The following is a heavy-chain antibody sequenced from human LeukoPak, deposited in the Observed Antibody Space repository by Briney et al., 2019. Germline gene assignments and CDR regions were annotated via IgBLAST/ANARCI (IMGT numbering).Heavy chain of an antibody. J-gene: IGHJ4*02. CDR1: GYTFTSYG. CDR3: ARDRYYDSSGYSFSPFDY. Sequence: ASVTASCTASGYTFTSYGISWVRQAPGQGLEWMGWISAYNGNTNYAQKLQGRVTMTTDTSTSTAYMELRSLRSDDTAVYYCARDRYYDSSGYSFSPFDYWGQGTLVTVSS. D-gene: IGHD3-22*01. V-gene: IGHV1-18*01. CDR2: ISAYNGNT.